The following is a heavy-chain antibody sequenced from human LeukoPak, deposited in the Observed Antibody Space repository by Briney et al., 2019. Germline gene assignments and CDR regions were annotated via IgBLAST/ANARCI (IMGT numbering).Heavy chain of an antibody. Sequence: GGSLRLSCAASGFTFSSYSMNWVRQAPGKGLEWVGRIKSKTDGGTTDYAAPVKGRFTISRDDSKNTLYLQMNSLKTEDTAVYYCTTDNGWHRGYYFDYWGQGTLVTVSS. V-gene: IGHV3-15*01. J-gene: IGHJ4*02. CDR1: GFTFSSYS. CDR2: IKSKTDGGTT. D-gene: IGHD2-15*01. CDR3: TTDNGWHRGYYFDY.